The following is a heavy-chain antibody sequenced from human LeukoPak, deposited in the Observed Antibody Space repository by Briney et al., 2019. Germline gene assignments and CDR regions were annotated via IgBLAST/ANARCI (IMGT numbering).Heavy chain of an antibody. CDR1: GFTFSSSS. CDR3: ARETSGSYYFDY. D-gene: IGHD1-26*01. CDR2: ISSSRGYK. Sequence: PGGSLRLSCAASGFTFSSSSMNWVRQAPGKGLEWVASISSSRGYKYYADSVKGRFTISRDNAKNSLYLQVNSLRAEDTAVFYCARETSGSYYFDYWGQGTLVTVSS. V-gene: IGHV3-21*01. J-gene: IGHJ4*02.